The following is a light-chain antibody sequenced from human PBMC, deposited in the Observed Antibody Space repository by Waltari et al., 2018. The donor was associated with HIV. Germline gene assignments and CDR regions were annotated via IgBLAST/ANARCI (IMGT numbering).Light chain of an antibody. CDR1: ALPKKY. Sequence: SYELTQPPSVSVSPGQTARITCSGDALPKKYAYWYPQKSGQAPVLVIYEDSKRPSGIPERFSGSSSGKMATLTISGAQVEDEADYYCYSTDSSGNHWVFGGGTKLTVL. CDR3: YSTDSSGNHWV. V-gene: IGLV3-10*01. J-gene: IGLJ3*02. CDR2: EDS.